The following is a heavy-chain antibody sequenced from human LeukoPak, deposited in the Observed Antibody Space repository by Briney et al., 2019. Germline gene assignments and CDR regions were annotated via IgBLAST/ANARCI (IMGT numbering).Heavy chain of an antibody. CDR2: ISSSSSYI. CDR1: GFTFSSYS. Sequence: PGGSLRLSCAASGFTFSSYSMNWVRQAPGKGLEWVSSISSSSSYIYYADSVKGRLTISRDNAKNSLYLQMNSLRAEDTAVYYCAAISPYYYMDVWGKGTTVTISS. D-gene: IGHD2-21*01. V-gene: IGHV3-21*01. J-gene: IGHJ6*03. CDR3: AAISPYYYMDV.